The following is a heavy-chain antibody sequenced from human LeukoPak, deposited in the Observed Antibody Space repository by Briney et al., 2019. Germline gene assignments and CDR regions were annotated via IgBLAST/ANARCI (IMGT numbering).Heavy chain of an antibody. CDR3: AKDGYGNYDY. CDR1: GFTFHDYA. Sequence: GGSLRLSCAASGFTFHDYAMHWVRQVPGKVLEWVSLISGHGDSTYYADSVKGRFTISRDNSKDSLYLQMNSLKTEDTAFYYCAKDGYGNYDYWGQGALVTVSS. J-gene: IGHJ4*02. CDR2: ISGHGDST. V-gene: IGHV3-43*02. D-gene: IGHD4-11*01.